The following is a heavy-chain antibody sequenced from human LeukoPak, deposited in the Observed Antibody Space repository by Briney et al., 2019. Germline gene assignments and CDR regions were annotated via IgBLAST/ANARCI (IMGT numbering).Heavy chain of an antibody. Sequence: GGSLRLSCAASGFTLSSYAMSWVRQAPGKGLEWVSAISGSGGGTYYTDSVKGRFTISRDNSKNILYLQMNSLRAEDTAVHYCAQRNFDFWSGYYRRAENHFDYWGQGTLVTVSS. CDR1: GFTLSSYA. CDR2: ISGSGGGT. V-gene: IGHV3-23*01. CDR3: AQRNFDFWSGYYRRAENHFDY. D-gene: IGHD3-3*01. J-gene: IGHJ4*02.